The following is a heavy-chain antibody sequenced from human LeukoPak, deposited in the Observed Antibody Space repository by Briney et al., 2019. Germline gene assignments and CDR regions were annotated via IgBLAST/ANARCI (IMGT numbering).Heavy chain of an antibody. V-gene: IGHV3-11*01. J-gene: IGHJ4*02. D-gene: IGHD3-3*01. CDR1: GFTFSDYY. CDR3: AVERITIFGVVIKSLDY. CDR2: ISSSGSTI. Sequence: GGSLRLSCAASGFTFSDYYMSWIRQAPGKGLEWVSYISSSGSTIYYADSVKGRFTISRDNAKNSLYLQMNSLRAEDTAVYYCAVERITIFGVVIKSLDYWGQGTLVTVSS.